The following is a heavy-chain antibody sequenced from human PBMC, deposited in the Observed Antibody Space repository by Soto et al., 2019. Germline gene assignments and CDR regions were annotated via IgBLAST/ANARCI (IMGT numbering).Heavy chain of an antibody. J-gene: IGHJ4*02. V-gene: IGHV3-48*03. CDR2: INSSGVTR. D-gene: IGHD2-8*01. Sequence: PGGSLRLSCAASGFIFSNYEMKWVRQAPGKGLEWVSYINSSGVTRYYADSVKGRFTISRDNARNSLYLQMNGLRAEDTAVYYCARIMGYDRSIDYWGQGTLVTVSS. CDR3: ARIMGYDRSIDY. CDR1: GFIFSNYE.